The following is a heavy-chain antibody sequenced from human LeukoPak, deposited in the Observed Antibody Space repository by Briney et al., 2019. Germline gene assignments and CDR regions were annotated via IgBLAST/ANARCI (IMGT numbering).Heavy chain of an antibody. CDR3: VSLVRAAILFDT. J-gene: IGHJ5*02. V-gene: IGHV2-5*02. CDR2: IYWDDDK. Sequence: KESGPTLVKPTQTLTLTCTFSGFSLSSSGVGVGWIRQPPGKALEWLTLIYWDDDKRYSPSLQSRLTITKDTSKNQVVLTMTNMDPVDTATYFYVSLVRAAILFDTWGQGILVTVSS. CDR1: GFSLSSSGVG. D-gene: IGHD2-21*01.